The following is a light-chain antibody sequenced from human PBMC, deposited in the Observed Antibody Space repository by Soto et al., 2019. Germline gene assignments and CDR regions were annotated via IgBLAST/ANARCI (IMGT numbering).Light chain of an antibody. J-gene: IGLJ1*01. CDR3: SSYTSRRAYV. CDR1: SSDVGGYNY. Sequence: QSVLTQPASVSGSPGQSITISCTGTSSDVGGYNYVSWYQQQSGKAPKLMIHEVSNRPSGVSNRFSGSKSGNTASLTISGLRAEDEADYYCSSYTSRRAYVSGIGTKVTVL. CDR2: EVS. V-gene: IGLV2-14*01.